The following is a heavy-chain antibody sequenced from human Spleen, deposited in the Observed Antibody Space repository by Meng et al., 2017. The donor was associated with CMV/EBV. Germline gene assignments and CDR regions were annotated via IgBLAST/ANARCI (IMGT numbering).Heavy chain of an antibody. D-gene: IGHD2-2*01. Sequence: LRLSCVASGFSFSSSWMHWVRHGPGKGLVWVSRITADGTITSYADSVRGRFTISRDNAKNTLYLQMDSLRAEDTAMYYCARDATLPDYWGQGTLVTVSS. V-gene: IGHV3-74*01. J-gene: IGHJ4*02. CDR3: ARDATLPDY. CDR2: ITADGTIT. CDR1: GFSFSSSW.